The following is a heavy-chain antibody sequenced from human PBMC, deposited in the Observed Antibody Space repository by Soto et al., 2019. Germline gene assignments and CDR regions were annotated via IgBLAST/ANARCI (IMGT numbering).Heavy chain of an antibody. V-gene: IGHV1-2*02. CDR3: SNLRYAP. Sequence: VSCKASGSTFTDFYMHWVRRSPGQGLEWMGWVNPNTGVTRYSQKFQDRVTMTRDTSINTAYMELSRLTSDDTAVYYCSNLRYAPWGQGTLVTVAS. J-gene: IGHJ5*02. CDR1: GSTFTDFY. D-gene: IGHD1-1*01. CDR2: VNPNTGVT.